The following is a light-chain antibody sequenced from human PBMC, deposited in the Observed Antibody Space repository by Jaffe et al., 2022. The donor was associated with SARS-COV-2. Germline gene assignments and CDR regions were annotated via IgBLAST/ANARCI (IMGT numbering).Light chain of an antibody. CDR3: QQYGGPPWT. V-gene: IGKV3-20*01. Sequence: EIVLTQSPGTLSLSPGERATLSCRASQSVSSSYLAWYQQKPGQAPRLLIYGASSRATGIPDRFSGSGSGTDFILTISRLEPEDFAVYYCQQYGGPPWTFGQGTKVEIK. CDR2: GAS. J-gene: IGKJ1*01. CDR1: QSVSSSY.